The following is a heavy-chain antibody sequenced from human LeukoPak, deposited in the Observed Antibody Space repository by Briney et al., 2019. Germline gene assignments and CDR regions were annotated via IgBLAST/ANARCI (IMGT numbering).Heavy chain of an antibody. CDR1: GYTFTSFY. CDR3: ARGNNYYDSSGYYYGHYYYYYMDV. V-gene: IGHV1-46*01. CDR2: INPSGGST. D-gene: IGHD3-22*01. Sequence: ASVKVSCKASGYTFTSFYIHWVRQAPGQGLEWMGMINPSGGSTSYTQKFQGRVTMTRDLSTSTVYMELSSLRSEDTAVYYCARGNNYYDSSGYYYGHYYYYYMDVWGKGTTVTVSS. J-gene: IGHJ6*03.